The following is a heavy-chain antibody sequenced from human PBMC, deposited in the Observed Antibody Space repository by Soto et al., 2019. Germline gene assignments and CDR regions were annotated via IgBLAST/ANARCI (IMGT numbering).Heavy chain of an antibody. CDR2: INPDGREK. V-gene: IGHV3-7*01. CDR3: ARDPWDL. CDR1: GFTFRNYW. J-gene: IGHJ5*02. Sequence: EVQLVESGGGLVQPGGSLRLSCAASGFTFRNYWMTWVRQVPGKGLEWVANINPDGREKCYMESVKGRFTISRDNAKNSLDLQMNSLTADDTAVYYCARDPWDLCGRGTLVTVSS.